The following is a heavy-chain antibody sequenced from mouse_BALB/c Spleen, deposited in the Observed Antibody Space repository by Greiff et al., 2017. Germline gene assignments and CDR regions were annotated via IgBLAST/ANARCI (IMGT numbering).Heavy chain of an antibody. CDR2: IYPSDSYT. J-gene: IGHJ2*01. V-gene: IGHV1-69*02. D-gene: IGHD4-1*01. CDR3: TRRWDLYYFDY. CDR1: GYTFTSYW. Sequence: VQLQQPGAELVRPGASVKLSCKASGYTFTSYWINWVKQRPGQGLEWIGNIYPSDSYTNYNQKFKDKATLTVDKSSSTAYMQLSSPTSEDSAVYYCTRRWDLYYFDYWGQGTTLTVSS.